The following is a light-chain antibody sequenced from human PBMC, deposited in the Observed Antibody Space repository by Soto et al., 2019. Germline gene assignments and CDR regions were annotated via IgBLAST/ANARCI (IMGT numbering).Light chain of an antibody. J-gene: IGLJ2*01. CDR1: SSDVGFYNY. V-gene: IGLV2-14*01. CDR3: CSYTTSDTLV. Sequence: QSALTQPASVSGSPGQSITISCTGTSSDVGFYNYVSWYQQHPGKAPKLMIYDVNIRPSGVSNRFSGSKSGNTASLTISGLQAEDEADYYCCSYTTSDTLVFGGGTKLTVL. CDR2: DVN.